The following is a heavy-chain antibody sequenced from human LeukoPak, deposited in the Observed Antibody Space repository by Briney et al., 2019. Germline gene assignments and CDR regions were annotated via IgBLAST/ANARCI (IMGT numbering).Heavy chain of an antibody. V-gene: IGHV1-2*02. CDR3: ARVRVVVVPAAIRGGRFDP. CDR2: INPNSGGT. CDR1: GYTFTGYY. J-gene: IGHJ5*02. D-gene: IGHD2-2*01. Sequence: ASVKVSCKASGYTFTGYYMHWVRRAPGQGLEWMGWINPNSGGTNYAQKSQGRVTMTRDTSISTAYMELSRLRSDDTAVYYCARVRVVVVPAAIRGGRFDPWGQGTLVTVSS.